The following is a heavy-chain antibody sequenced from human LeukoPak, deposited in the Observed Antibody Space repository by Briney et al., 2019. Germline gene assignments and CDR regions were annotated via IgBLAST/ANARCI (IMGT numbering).Heavy chain of an antibody. CDR2: ISWNSGSI. D-gene: IGHD3-22*01. V-gene: IGHV3-9*03. Sequence: SRSLRLSCAASGFTFDDYAMHWVRQAPGKGLEWVSGISWNSGSIGYADSMKGRFTISRDNAKNSLYLQMNSLRAEDMALYYCAKDYYYDSSGPFDYWGQGTLVTVSS. J-gene: IGHJ4*02. CDR1: GFTFDDYA. CDR3: AKDYYYDSSGPFDY.